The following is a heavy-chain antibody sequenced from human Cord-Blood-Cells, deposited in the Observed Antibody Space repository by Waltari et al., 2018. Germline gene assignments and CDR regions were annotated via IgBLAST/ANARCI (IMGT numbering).Heavy chain of an antibody. CDR1: GGSISRYY. V-gene: IGHV4-59*08. CDR2: IYYSGST. CDR3: ARLSGYPHY. D-gene: IGHD5-12*01. Sequence: QVQLQESGPGLVKPSETLSLTCTVSGGSISRYYWSWIRQPPGKGLEWIGYIYYSGSTNYNPSLKSRVTISVDTSKNQFSLKLSSVTAADTAVYYCARLSGYPHYWGQGTLVTVSS. J-gene: IGHJ4*02.